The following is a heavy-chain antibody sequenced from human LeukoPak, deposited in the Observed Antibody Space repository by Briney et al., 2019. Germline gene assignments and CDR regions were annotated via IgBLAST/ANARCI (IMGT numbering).Heavy chain of an antibody. CDR1: GFTFSSYG. V-gene: IGHV3-30*02. J-gene: IGHJ4*02. Sequence: PGGSLRLSCAASGFTFSSYGMHWVRQAPGKGLEWVAFIRYDGSNKYYADSVKGRFTISRDNSKNTLYLQMNSLSAGDTAVYYCAKVNSGYSYGAIDYWGQGTLVTVSS. CDR2: IRYDGSNK. D-gene: IGHD5-18*01. CDR3: AKVNSGYSYGAIDY.